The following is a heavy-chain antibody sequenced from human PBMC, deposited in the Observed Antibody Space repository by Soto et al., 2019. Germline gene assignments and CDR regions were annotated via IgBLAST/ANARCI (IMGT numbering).Heavy chain of an antibody. D-gene: IGHD6-13*01. Sequence: QVQLKQSGPEVRKPGASVRVSCKASGYIFTNFGISWARQAPGQGLEWMGWISGYNDNTHYAQKLQGRVSMTTDTSTGTAYMDLRSLRSDDTAIYYCVRDSSSWFYYYYGMDVWGQGTTVTVSS. CDR1: GYIFTNFG. J-gene: IGHJ6*02. CDR3: VRDSSSWFYYYYGMDV. CDR2: ISGYNDNT. V-gene: IGHV1-18*01.